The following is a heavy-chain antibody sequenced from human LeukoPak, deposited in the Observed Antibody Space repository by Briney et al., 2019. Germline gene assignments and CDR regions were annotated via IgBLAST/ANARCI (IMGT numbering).Heavy chain of an antibody. CDR1: GFTFSNYG. Sequence: GGSLRLSCAASGFTFSNYGMHWVRQAPGKGLEWVAVISYDGSNKYYADSVKGRFTIYRDNSKNTLYLQMNSLRAEDTAVYYCARQKYYYGSGSPLFDPWGQGTLVTVSS. CDR3: ARQKYYYGSGSPLFDP. J-gene: IGHJ5*02. D-gene: IGHD3-10*01. CDR2: ISYDGSNK. V-gene: IGHV3-30*03.